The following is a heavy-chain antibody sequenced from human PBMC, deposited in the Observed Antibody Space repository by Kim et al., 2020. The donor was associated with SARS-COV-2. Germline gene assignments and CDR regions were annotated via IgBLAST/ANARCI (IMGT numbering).Heavy chain of an antibody. J-gene: IGHJ5*02. D-gene: IGHD6-6*01. CDR3: ARSQSSSSLWFDP. V-gene: IGHV1-18*01. Sequence: YAQKRQGRVTMTTDTSTSTAYMELRSLRSDDTAVYYCARSQSSSSLWFDPWGQGTLVTVSS.